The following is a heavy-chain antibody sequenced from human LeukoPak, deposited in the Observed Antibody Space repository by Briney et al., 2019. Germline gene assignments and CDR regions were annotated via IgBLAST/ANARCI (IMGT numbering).Heavy chain of an antibody. CDR2: INSDGSST. D-gene: IGHD5-18*01. CDR1: GFTFSSYW. Sequence: PGGSLGLSCAASGFTFSSYWMHWVRQAPGKGLAWVSRINSDGSSTDYADSVKGRFTISRDNAKNTLSLQMNSLRAEDTAVYYCACYSYGRIGGQGTLVTVSS. CDR3: ACYSYGRI. V-gene: IGHV3-74*01. J-gene: IGHJ4*02.